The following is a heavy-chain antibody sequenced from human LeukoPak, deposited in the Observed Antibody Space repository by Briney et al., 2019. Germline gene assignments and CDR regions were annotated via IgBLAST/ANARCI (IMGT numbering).Heavy chain of an antibody. D-gene: IGHD4-17*01. J-gene: IGHJ6*02. CDR3: ASGADFIRSDYYYGMDV. Sequence: SQTLSLTCTVSGGSISRGGYYWSWIRQHPGKGLEWVGDIYYIGSTYYSPSLKSRVTISVDTSKTQFSLKLRSVTAADTAVYYCASGADFIRSDYYYGMDVWGQGTTVTVSS. CDR1: GGSISRGGYY. CDR2: IYYIGST. V-gene: IGHV4-31*03.